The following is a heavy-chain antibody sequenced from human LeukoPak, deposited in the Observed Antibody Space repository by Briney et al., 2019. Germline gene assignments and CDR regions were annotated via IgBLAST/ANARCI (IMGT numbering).Heavy chain of an antibody. V-gene: IGHV3-23*01. J-gene: IGHJ4*02. CDR2: ISANGETT. D-gene: IGHD2-8*01. CDR3: AKDFVQQDY. CDR1: GFTLSTYV. Sequence: GGSLRLSCTASGFTLSTYVMTWVRQAPGKGLEWVSGISANGETTYYTDSVKGRFTISRDNSKNTLYLQMNSLRAEDTAVYYCAKDFVQQDYWGQGTLVTVSS.